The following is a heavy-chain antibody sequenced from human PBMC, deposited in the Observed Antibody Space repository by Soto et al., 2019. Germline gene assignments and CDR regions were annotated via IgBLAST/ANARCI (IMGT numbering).Heavy chain of an antibody. D-gene: IGHD3-10*01. CDR3: ARDLSYGSGSYYGVFDP. CDR2: RYFRGNT. V-gene: IGHV4-4*07. CDR1: NGSINNYY. Sequence: SETLSLTCTVSNGSINNYYWSWIRLPAGKGLEWIGRRYFRGNTNYNPSLKNRVTMSVDTSKNQVSLNLRSVTAADTAVYYCARDLSYGSGSYYGVFDPWGQGTRVTVSS. J-gene: IGHJ5*02.